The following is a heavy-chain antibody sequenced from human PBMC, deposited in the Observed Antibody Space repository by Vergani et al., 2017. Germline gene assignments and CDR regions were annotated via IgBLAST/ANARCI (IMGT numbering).Heavy chain of an antibody. D-gene: IGHD3-10*01. CDR1: GYSISSGYY. V-gene: IGHV4-38-2*02. Sequence: QVQLQESGPGLVTPSETLSLTCTVSGYSISSGYYWGWIRQPPGRGLQWIGHIFQSVSPYYNASLQIRVNISLDKSKNHFSLSLRSVTAADSVVYYCVRRNNVVRETDFFDYWGQGSLVTVSS. J-gene: IGHJ4*02. CDR3: VRRNNVVRETDFFDY. CDR2: IFQSVSP.